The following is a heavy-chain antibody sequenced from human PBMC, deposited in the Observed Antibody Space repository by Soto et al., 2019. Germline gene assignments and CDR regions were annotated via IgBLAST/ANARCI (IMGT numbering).Heavy chain of an antibody. CDR2: IKQDGSEK. J-gene: IGHJ6*03. CDR3: ARDYRIAARRNYYYYMDV. Sequence: EVQLVESGGGLVQPGGSLRLSCAASGFTFSSYWMSWVRQAPGKGLEWVANIKQDGSEKYYVDSVKGRFTISRDNAKNSLYLQMNSLRAEDTAVYYCARDYRIAARRNYYYYMDVWGKGTTVTVSS. CDR1: GFTFSSYW. D-gene: IGHD6-6*01. V-gene: IGHV3-7*01.